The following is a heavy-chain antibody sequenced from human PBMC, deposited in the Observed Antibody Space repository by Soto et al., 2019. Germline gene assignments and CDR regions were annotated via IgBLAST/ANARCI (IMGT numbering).Heavy chain of an antibody. CDR1: GFTFDTYG. D-gene: IGHD1-7*01. Sequence: EVQLLESGGGLVQPGGSLRLSCVASGFTFDTYGMSSVRQAPGKGLEWVSSIGGGDDHYADSVKGRCNISRDNSKNTVCLSMSRLSAEAAARYYCLKDRQNGNSVWDHFDFWGQGTLVTVSS. V-gene: IGHV3-23*01. CDR2: IGGGDD. CDR3: LKDRQNGNSVWDHFDF. J-gene: IGHJ3*01.